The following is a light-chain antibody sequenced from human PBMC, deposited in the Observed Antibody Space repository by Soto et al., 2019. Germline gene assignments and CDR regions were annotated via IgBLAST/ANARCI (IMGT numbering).Light chain of an antibody. Sequence: QSALTQPASVSGSPGQSITISCTGTSSDIGRYNYVSWYQQYPGKAPKFMIYDVSNRPSGVSNRFSASKSGNTASLTISGLQAEDEADYYCSSYISSSTYVFGTGTKLTVL. CDR1: SSDIGRYNY. J-gene: IGLJ1*01. V-gene: IGLV2-14*01. CDR2: DVS. CDR3: SSYISSSTYV.